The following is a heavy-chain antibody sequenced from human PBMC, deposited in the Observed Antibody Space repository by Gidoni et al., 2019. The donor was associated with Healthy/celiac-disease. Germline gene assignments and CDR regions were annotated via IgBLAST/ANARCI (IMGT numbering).Heavy chain of an antibody. Sequence: EVQLLESGGGLVQPGGSLRLSCAASGFTFSSYAMSWVRQAPGKGLEWVSAISGSGGSTYYADAVKGRFTISRDNSKNTLYLQMNSLRAEDTAVYYCAKDPGYSYGIDYWGQGTLVTVSS. CDR2: ISGSGGST. CDR3: AKDPGYSYGIDY. D-gene: IGHD5-18*01. CDR1: GFTFSSYA. V-gene: IGHV3-23*01. J-gene: IGHJ4*02.